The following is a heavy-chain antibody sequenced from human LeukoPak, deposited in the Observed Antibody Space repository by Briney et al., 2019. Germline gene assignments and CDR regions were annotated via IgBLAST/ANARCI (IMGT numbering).Heavy chain of an antibody. CDR1: GGSISSYY. Sequence: PAETLSPTCTVSGGSISSYYWSWIRQHAGKGLEWIGRIYTSGSTNYNPSLKSRVTMSVDTSKNQFSLKLNSVTAADTAVYYCARRYCSGGSCYLTDWGQGTLVTVSS. J-gene: IGHJ4*02. CDR3: ARRYCSGGSCYLTD. V-gene: IGHV4-4*07. CDR2: IYTSGST. D-gene: IGHD2-15*01.